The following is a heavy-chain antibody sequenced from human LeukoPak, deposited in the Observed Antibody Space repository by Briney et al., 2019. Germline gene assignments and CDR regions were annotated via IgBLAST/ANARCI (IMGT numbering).Heavy chain of an antibody. CDR2: ISGSGGTT. J-gene: IGHJ5*02. CDR3: ATDFYDST. V-gene: IGHV3-23*01. D-gene: IGHD3-22*01. CDR1: GFTFNNYA. Sequence: GGSLRLSCAASGFTFNNYAMNWVRQAPGKGLEWVSVISGSGGTTYYADSVKGRFTISRDSSKNTLYLQMNSLRAEDTAVYYCATDFYDSTWGQGTLVTVSS.